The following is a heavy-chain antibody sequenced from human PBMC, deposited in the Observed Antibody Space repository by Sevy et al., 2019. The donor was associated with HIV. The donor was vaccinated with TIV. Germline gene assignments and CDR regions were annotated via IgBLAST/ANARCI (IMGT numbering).Heavy chain of an antibody. CDR2: INPNSGGT. V-gene: IGHV1-2*05. Sequence: ASVKVSCKASGYTFTGYYMHWVRQAPGQGLEWMGRINPNSGGTNYAQKSQGRVTMTRDTSISTAYMELSRLRSDDTVVYYCARAIIIMAHIGSFPFDYWGQGTLVTVSS. D-gene: IGHD3-10*01. J-gene: IGHJ4*02. CDR3: ARAIIIMAHIGSFPFDY. CDR1: GYTFTGYY.